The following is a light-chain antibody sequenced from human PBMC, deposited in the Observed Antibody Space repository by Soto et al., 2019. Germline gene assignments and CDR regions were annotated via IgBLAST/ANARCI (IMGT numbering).Light chain of an antibody. CDR2: DVS. Sequence: QSALTQPASVSGSPGQSITISCTGTSSDVGGYNYVSWYQQHPGKAPKLMIYDVSNRPSGVSNRFSGSKSGNTASLTISGLQGEDGADYYCSSYTSSSTLVVFGGGTKLTVL. J-gene: IGLJ2*01. CDR1: SSDVGGYNY. V-gene: IGLV2-14*01. CDR3: SSYTSSSTLVV.